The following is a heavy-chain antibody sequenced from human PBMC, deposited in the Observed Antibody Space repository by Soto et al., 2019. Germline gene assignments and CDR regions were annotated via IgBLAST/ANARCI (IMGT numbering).Heavy chain of an antibody. CDR1: GGYISSYY. CDR3: ARRNDDPNYYYYYMDV. Sequence: PSETMSLTCTVSGGYISSYYLSWIRQPPGKGLEWIGYIYYSGSTNYNPSLKSRVTISVDTSKNQFSLKLSSVTAADTAVYYCARRNDDPNYYYYYMDVWGKGTTVTVSS. D-gene: IGHD1-1*01. J-gene: IGHJ6*03. V-gene: IGHV4-59*08. CDR2: IYYSGST.